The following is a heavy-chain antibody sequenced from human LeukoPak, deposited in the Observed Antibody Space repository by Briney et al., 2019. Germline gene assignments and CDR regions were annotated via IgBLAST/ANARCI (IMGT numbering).Heavy chain of an antibody. CDR2: INPNSGGT. CDR3: ARDRATGSFYYYYYMDV. V-gene: IGHV1-2*02. J-gene: IGHJ6*03. CDR1: GYTFTGYY. D-gene: IGHD1-26*01. Sequence: ASVKVSCKASGYTFTGYYMHWVRQAPGQGLEWMGWINPNSGGTNYAQKFQGRVAMTRDTSISTAYMELSRLRSDDTAVYYCARDRATGSFYYYYYMDVWGKGTTVTISS.